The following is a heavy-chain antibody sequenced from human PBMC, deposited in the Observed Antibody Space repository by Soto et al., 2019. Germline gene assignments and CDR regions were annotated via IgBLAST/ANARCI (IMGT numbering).Heavy chain of an antibody. CDR2: IYHSGST. CDR1: SGSFSSSKW. Sequence: QVQLQESGPGLVKPSGTLSLTCAVSSGSFSSSKWWSWVRQPPGKGLEWIGEIYHSGSTHYNPSLKSRVTISVDKSKKQFSLKLSSVTAADTAVYYCACGYDYYYYMDVWGKGTTVTVSS. V-gene: IGHV4-4*02. CDR3: ACGYDYYYYMDV. J-gene: IGHJ6*03. D-gene: IGHD5-12*01.